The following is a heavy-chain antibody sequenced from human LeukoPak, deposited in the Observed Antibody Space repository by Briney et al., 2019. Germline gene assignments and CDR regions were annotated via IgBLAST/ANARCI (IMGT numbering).Heavy chain of an antibody. CDR3: ARESSSGYYIDY. Sequence: GGSLRLSCAASGFTVSSNYMSWVRQAPGKGLEWVSVIYSGGSTYYADPVKGRFTISRDNSKNTLYLQMNSLRAEDTAVYYCARESSSGYYIDYWGQGTLVTVSS. CDR2: IYSGGST. V-gene: IGHV3-53*01. CDR1: GFTVSSNY. D-gene: IGHD3-22*01. J-gene: IGHJ4*02.